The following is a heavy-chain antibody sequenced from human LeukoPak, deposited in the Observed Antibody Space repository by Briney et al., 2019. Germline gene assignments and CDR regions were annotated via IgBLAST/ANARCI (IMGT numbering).Heavy chain of an antibody. Sequence: PGGSLRLSCAASGFTFSSYWMSWVRQAPGKGLEWVAYVKQDGSERSYVDSVKGRFTISRDNAKNSLYLQMDGLRAEDTAVYYCARTFKDWYVDYWGQGTLVTVSS. D-gene: IGHD3/OR15-3a*01. J-gene: IGHJ4*02. CDR2: VKQDGSER. CDR3: ARTFKDWYVDY. CDR1: GFTFSSYW. V-gene: IGHV3-7*01.